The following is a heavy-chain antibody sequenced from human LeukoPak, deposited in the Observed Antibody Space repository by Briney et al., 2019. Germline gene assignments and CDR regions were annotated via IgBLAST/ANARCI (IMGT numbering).Heavy chain of an antibody. CDR3: ASGLTGTEWDY. Sequence: SVKVSCKASGGTFRSYAISWVRQAPGQGLEWMGGINPVFGTANYAHKFQGRVKITADKFTSTAYMELSRQSSEDTAVYYCASGLTGTEWDYWGQGTLVSVFS. CDR1: GGTFRSYA. D-gene: IGHD1-1*01. V-gene: IGHV1-69*06. J-gene: IGHJ4*02. CDR2: INPVFGTA.